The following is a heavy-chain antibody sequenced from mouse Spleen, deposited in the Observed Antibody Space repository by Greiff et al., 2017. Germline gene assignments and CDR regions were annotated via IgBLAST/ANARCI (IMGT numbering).Heavy chain of an antibody. V-gene: IGHV3-6*01. J-gene: IGHJ2*01. CDR1: GYSITSGYY. CDR2: ISYDGSN. Sequence: VQLQQSGPGLVKPSQSLSLTCSVTGYSITSGYYWKWIRQFPGNKLEWMGYISYDGSNNYNPSLKNRISITRDTSKNQFFLKLNSVTTEDTATYYCARELRLNWGQGTTLTVSS. CDR3: ARELRLN.